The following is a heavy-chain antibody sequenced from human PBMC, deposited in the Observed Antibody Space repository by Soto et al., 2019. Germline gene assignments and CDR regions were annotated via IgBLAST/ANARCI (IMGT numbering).Heavy chain of an antibody. CDR1: GYTFNSYG. J-gene: IGHJ4*02. D-gene: IGHD2-21*01. V-gene: IGHV1-18*01. Sequence: ASVKVSCKASGYTFNSYGITWVRQAPGQGLEWMGWININNGNTNCVQKLQGRVTMTTDTSTSTAYMELRSLRFDDTAVYYCARVIIDDAYFDNWGQGALLTVSA. CDR3: ARVIIDDAYFDN. CDR2: ININNGNT.